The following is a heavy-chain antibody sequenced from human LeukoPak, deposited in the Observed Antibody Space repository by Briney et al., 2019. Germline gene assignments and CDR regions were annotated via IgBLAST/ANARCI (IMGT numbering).Heavy chain of an antibody. CDR1: SNSITNYY. CDR3: ARQKSSSWYLDAFDI. Sequence: SETLSLTCTVSSNSITNYYWSWVRQPAGKGLEWIGRIFTSGSTTYNPSLKSRVTMSVDTSKKQFSLKLSSVTAADTAVYYCARQKSSSWYLDAFDIWGQGTMVTVSS. CDR2: IFTSGST. D-gene: IGHD6-13*01. J-gene: IGHJ3*02. V-gene: IGHV4-4*07.